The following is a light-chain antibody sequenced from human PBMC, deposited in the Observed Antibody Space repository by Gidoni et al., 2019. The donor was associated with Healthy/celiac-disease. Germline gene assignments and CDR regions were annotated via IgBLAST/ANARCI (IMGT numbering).Light chain of an antibody. V-gene: IGLV1-51*01. J-gene: IGLJ3*02. CDR3: GTWGSSVSGGGV. Sequence: QSVLTQPPSGSAAPGQKVTISCSGSSSNIGNNYVSWYQHLPGTAPKLLIYDNDKRPSGLPDRFSGSTSGTSATLGSTGLQTGDEADYYCGTWGSSVSGGGVFGGGTKVTVL. CDR1: SSNIGNNY. CDR2: DND.